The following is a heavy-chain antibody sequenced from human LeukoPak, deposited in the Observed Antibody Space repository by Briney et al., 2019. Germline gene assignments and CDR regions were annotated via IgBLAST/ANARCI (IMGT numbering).Heavy chain of an antibody. J-gene: IGHJ4*02. CDR1: GGSISSYY. CDR2: IYYSGST. V-gene: IGHV4-59*08. CDR3: ARHPSGSSWFDFYFDY. D-gene: IGHD6-13*01. Sequence: SETLSLTCTVSGGSISSYYWSWIRQPPGKGLEWIGYIYYSGSTNYNPSLKSRVTISVDTSKNQFSPKLSSVTAADTAVYYCARHPSGSSWFDFYFDYWGQGTLVTVSS.